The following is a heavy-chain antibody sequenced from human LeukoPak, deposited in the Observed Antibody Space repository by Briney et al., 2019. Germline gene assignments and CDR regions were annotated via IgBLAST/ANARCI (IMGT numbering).Heavy chain of an antibody. J-gene: IGHJ6*03. D-gene: IGHD3-16*01. CDR1: GFTFSNYW. CDR2: IKQDRSEK. V-gene: IGHV3-7*04. Sequence: PGGSLRLSCAASGFTFSNYWMSWVRQAPGKGLEWVANIKQDRSEKYYVDSVKGRFTISRDNAKNSLYLQMNSLRAEDTAVYYCARGGAPWDYYYYMDVWGKGTTVTVSS. CDR3: ARGGAPWDYYYYMDV.